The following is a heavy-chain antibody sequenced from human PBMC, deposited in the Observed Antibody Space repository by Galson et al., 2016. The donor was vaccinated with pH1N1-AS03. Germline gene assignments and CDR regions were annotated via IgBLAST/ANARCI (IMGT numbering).Heavy chain of an antibody. CDR3: ARISAANFDY. CDR2: IHHGGST. D-gene: IGHD2-2*01. V-gene: IGHV4-38-2*01. J-gene: IGHJ4*02. CDR1: NYSINSGYY. Sequence: ETLSLTCGVSNYSINSGYYWGWIRQPPGKGLEWIGGIHHGGSTYYTPSLKSRVSFSVDTSKNQFSLKLSSVTAADPAVYYCARISAANFDYWGQGTLVTVS.